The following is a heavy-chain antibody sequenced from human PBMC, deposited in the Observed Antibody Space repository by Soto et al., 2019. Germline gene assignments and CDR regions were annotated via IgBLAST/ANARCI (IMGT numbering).Heavy chain of an antibody. D-gene: IGHD3-10*01. CDR1: GGPPNHHN. Sequence: SGNPSPPFSGSGGPPNHHNLGWVRLPPGKGLEWIGYIRDSGDTSYNPSLNSRVTMSLDTSKKEFSLKLTSVTAADTAVYYCVRQGFGALHGLVDVWGQGTTVTVSS. J-gene: IGHJ6*02. V-gene: IGHV4-59*08. CDR2: IRDSGDT. CDR3: VRQGFGALHGLVDV.